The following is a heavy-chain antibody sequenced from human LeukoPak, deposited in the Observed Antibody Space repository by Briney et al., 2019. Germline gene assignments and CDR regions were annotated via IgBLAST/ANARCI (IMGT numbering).Heavy chain of an antibody. CDR3: ARGPYCSSTSCYTVPFN. Sequence: GSLRLSRAASGFTVSSNYMSWVRQAPGKGLEWVSVIYSGGGTYNADSVKGRFTISRDNSKNTLYLQMNSLRAEDTAVYYCARGPYCSSTSCYTVPFNWGQGTLVTVSS. D-gene: IGHD2-2*02. CDR1: GFTVSSNY. J-gene: IGHJ4*02. V-gene: IGHV3-66*01. CDR2: IYSGGGT.